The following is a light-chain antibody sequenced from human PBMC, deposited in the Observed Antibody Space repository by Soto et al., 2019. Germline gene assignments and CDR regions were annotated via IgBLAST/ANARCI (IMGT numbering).Light chain of an antibody. CDR1: QGISSA. V-gene: IGKV1-13*02. CDR3: QQFNSYPLLT. J-gene: IGKJ4*01. CDR2: DAS. Sequence: AIQVTQSPSSLSASVGDRVTITCRASQGISSALAWYQHKPGKAPKLLIYDASSLESGVPSRFSGSGSGTDFTLTISSLQPEDFATYYCQQFNSYPLLTFGGGTKVDIK.